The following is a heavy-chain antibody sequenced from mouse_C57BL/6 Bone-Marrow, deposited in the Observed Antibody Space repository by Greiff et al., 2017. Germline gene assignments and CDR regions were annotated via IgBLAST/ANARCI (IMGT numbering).Heavy chain of an antibody. CDR2: IDPSDSYT. J-gene: IGHJ3*01. CDR3: ARPWGN. CDR1: GYTFTSYW. V-gene: IGHV1-50*01. Sequence: QVQLQQPGAELVKPGASVKLSCKASGYTFTSYWMQWVKQRPGQGLEWIVEIDPSDSYTNYNQKFKGKATLTVDTSSSTAYMQLSSLTSEDSAVYYCARPWGNWGQGTLVTVSA.